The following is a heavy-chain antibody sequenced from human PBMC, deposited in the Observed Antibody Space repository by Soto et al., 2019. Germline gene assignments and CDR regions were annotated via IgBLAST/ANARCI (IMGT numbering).Heavy chain of an antibody. Sequence: PAERLSRACAVGGGSISSSDWWSGVRQPPGMGLEWIGVIYHSGSTNYNPSLKSRGTISVDKSKNQFSLKLSSVTAADTAVYYCARAKVSGTVFDYWGQGTLVTVS. J-gene: IGHJ4*02. D-gene: IGHD6-13*01. V-gene: IGHV4-4*02. CDR3: ARAKVSGTVFDY. CDR2: IYHSGST. CDR1: GGSISSSDW.